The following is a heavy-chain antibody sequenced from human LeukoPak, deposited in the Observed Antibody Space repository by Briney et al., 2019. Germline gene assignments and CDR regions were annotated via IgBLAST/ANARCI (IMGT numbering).Heavy chain of an antibody. V-gene: IGHV1-46*01. CDR1: VYTYTIYY. Sequence: ASVTVSFKSSVYTYTIYYMHWVRQAPGQGLEWLGIINPSGGSTSYAQKFQGRVTMTRDMSTSTVYMELSSLRSEDTAVYYCARQYRTSLGAFDIWGQGTMVTVSS. CDR3: ARQYRTSLGAFDI. CDR2: INPSGGST. D-gene: IGHD2-2*01. J-gene: IGHJ3*02.